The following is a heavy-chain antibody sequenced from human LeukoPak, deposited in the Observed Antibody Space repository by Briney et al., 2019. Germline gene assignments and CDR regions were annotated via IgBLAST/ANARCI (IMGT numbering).Heavy chain of an antibody. Sequence: PGGSLRLSCAASGFTFSSYAMHWVRQAPGKGLEWVAVISYDGSNKYYADSVKGRFTISRDNSKNTLYLQMNSLRAEDTAVYYCARGPKNTIFGVVIIDRADAFDIWGQGTMVTVSS. V-gene: IGHV3-30-3*01. D-gene: IGHD3-3*01. CDR2: ISYDGSNK. CDR1: GFTFSSYA. CDR3: ARGPKNTIFGVVIIDRADAFDI. J-gene: IGHJ3*02.